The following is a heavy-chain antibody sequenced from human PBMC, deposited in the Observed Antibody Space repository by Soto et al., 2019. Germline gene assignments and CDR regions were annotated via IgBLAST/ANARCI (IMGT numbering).Heavy chain of an antibody. V-gene: IGHV3-30*18. CDR1: GFTFSSYG. J-gene: IGHJ4*02. CDR2: ISYDGSNK. CDR3: VKDRGTLGIAVAGKGVDY. Sequence: GGSLRLSCAASGFTFSSYGMHWVRQAPGKGLEWVAVISYDGSNKYYADSVKGRFTISRDNSKNTLYLQMNSLRAEDTAVYYCVKDRGTLGIAVAGKGVDYWGQGTLVTGSS. D-gene: IGHD6-19*01.